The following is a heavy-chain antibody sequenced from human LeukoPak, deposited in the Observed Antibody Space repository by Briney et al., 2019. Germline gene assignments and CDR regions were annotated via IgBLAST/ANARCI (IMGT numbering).Heavy chain of an antibody. D-gene: IGHD3-22*01. Sequence: ASVKVSCKASGYTFTSYGISWVRQAPGQGLEWMGWISAYNGNTNYAQKLRGRVTMTTDTSTSTAYMELRSLRSDDTAVYYCVRSTTRYYYDSSGYFDYWGQGTLVTVSS. CDR2: ISAYNGNT. CDR3: VRSTTRYYYDSSGYFDY. J-gene: IGHJ4*02. CDR1: GYTFTSYG. V-gene: IGHV1-18*01.